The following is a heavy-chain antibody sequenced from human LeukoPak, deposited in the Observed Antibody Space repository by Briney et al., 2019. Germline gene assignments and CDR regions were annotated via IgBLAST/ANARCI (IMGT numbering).Heavy chain of an antibody. Sequence: SETLSLTCAAYGGSFSGYYWSWIRQPPGKGLEWIGEINHSGSTNYNPSLKSRVTISVDTSKNQFSLKLSSVTAADTAVYYCARGGYSGYDYWGQGTLVTVSS. J-gene: IGHJ4*02. V-gene: IGHV4-34*01. CDR1: GGSFSGYY. CDR2: INHSGST. CDR3: ARGGYSGYDY. D-gene: IGHD5-12*01.